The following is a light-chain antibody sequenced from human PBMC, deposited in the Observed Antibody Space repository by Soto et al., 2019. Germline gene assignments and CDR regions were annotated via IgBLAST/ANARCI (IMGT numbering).Light chain of an antibody. CDR1: SSDIGTYNY. Sequence: QSALTQPASVSASPGQSITISCTGTSSDIGTYNYVSWYQQHPGKAPKLMIFEVNNRPSWVSNRFSGSKSGNTASLTVSGLQAEDEADYYCSSYTTSNTWVFGGGTKPTVL. CDR3: SSYTTSNTWV. V-gene: IGLV2-14*01. J-gene: IGLJ3*02. CDR2: EVN.